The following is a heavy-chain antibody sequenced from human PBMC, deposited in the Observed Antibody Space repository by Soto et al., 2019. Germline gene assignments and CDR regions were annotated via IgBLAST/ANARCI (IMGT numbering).Heavy chain of an antibody. V-gene: IGHV3-7*05. CDR1: GFTFRNYW. J-gene: IGHJ4*02. CDR3: ARGGVAYAEALY. D-gene: IGHD3-10*01. CDR2: IKPDGSDT. Sequence: EVHLVESGGGLVQPGGSLRLSCAASGFTFRNYWMSWVRQTPGKGLEWVANIKPDGSDTYYVDSVKGRFAISRDNAKNSVYLQMSSLRDEDTAVYYCARGGVAYAEALYWGQGTLVTVSS.